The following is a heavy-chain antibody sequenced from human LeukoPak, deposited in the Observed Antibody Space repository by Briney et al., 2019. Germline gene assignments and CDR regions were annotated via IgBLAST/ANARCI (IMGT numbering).Heavy chain of an antibody. D-gene: IGHD3-10*01. Sequence: HPGGSLRLSCAASGFAFHYYSMNWVSQAPGQGLEWVSYISGDSSAIYYADSVKGRFTISRDSAKQSIYLQMNSLRAEDTAVYYCTRDLTYYGSMDVWGQGTTVTVSS. V-gene: IGHV3-48*01. CDR3: TRDLTYYGSMDV. CDR1: GFAFHYYS. J-gene: IGHJ6*02. CDR2: ISGDSSAI.